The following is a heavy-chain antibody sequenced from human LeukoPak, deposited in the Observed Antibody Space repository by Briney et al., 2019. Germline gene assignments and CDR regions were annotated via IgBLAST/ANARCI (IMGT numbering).Heavy chain of an antibody. V-gene: IGHV4-38-2*01. CDR1: GYSISSGYY. CDR3: ARHTVTADAFDI. D-gene: IGHD4-11*01. J-gene: IGHJ3*02. Sequence: SETLSLTCAVSGYSISSGYYWGWIRQPPGKGLEWIGSIYHSGSTYYNPSLKSRVTISVDTSKNQFSLKLSSVTAADTAVYYCARHTVTADAFDIWSQGTMVTVSS. CDR2: IYHSGST.